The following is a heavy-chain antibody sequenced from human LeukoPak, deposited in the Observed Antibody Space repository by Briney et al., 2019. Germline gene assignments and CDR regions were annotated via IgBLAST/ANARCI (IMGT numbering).Heavy chain of an antibody. CDR3: AKDFRGSGSTMDY. CDR2: ISSSSSYI. D-gene: IGHD3-10*01. J-gene: IGHJ4*02. V-gene: IGHV3-21*01. Sequence: GGSLRLSCAASGFTFSSYSMNWVRQAPGKGLEWVSSISSSSSYIYYADSVKGRFTISRDNSKKTLYLQMNSLRDEDTAVYYCAKDFRGSGSTMDYWGQGTLVTVSS. CDR1: GFTFSSYS.